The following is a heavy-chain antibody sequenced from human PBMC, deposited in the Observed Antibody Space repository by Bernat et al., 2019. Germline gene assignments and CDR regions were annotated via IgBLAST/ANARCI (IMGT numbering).Heavy chain of an antibody. V-gene: IGHV3-74*01. CDR1: GFTFSSYW. Sequence: EVQLVESGGGLVQPGGSLRLSCAASGFTFSSYWMHWVRQAPGKGLVWVSRINSDGSSTSYADSVKGRFTISRDNAKNTLYLQMNSLRAEDTAVYYCARGDCSSTSCYGWSYGMDVWGQGTTVTVSS. D-gene: IGHD2-2*01. CDR2: INSDGSST. CDR3: ARGDCSSTSCYGWSYGMDV. J-gene: IGHJ6*02.